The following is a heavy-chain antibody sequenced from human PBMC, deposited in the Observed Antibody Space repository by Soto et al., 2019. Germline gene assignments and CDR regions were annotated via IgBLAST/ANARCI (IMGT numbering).Heavy chain of an antibody. CDR1: GGSFIGYY. CDR3: ATLGHYDFWSGFRKGNWFDP. V-gene: IGHV4-34*01. D-gene: IGHD3-3*01. CDR2: INHSGST. J-gene: IGHJ5*02. Sequence: QVQLQQWGAGLLKPSETVSLTCAVYGGSFIGYYGTWIRQPPGKGLEWIGEINHSGSTNYNPSLKSRVTISADTSKNQFSLRLSSVNAADTAVYYCATLGHYDFWSGFRKGNWFDPWGQGTLVTVSS.